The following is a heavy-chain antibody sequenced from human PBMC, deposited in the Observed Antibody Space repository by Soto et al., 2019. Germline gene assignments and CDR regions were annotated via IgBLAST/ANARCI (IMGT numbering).Heavy chain of an antibody. D-gene: IGHD6-19*01. V-gene: IGHV3-15*07. CDR3: TPLALKYSSGWYESSD. J-gene: IGHJ4*02. Sequence: EVQLVESGGGLVKPGGSLRLSCAASGFTFSNVWMNWVRQAPGKGLEWVGRIKSKTDGGTTDYAAPVKGRFTISRDDSKNTLYLQMNSLKTEDTAVYYCTPLALKYSSGWYESSDWGQGTRVTVSS. CDR2: IKSKTDGGTT. CDR1: GFTFSNVW.